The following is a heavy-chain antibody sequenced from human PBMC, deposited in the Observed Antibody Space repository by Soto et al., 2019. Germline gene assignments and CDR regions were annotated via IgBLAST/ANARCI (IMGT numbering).Heavy chain of an antibody. CDR3: ARQQQLRQQLDTTRTYYFDY. CDR1: GGSISSGGYY. J-gene: IGHJ4*02. Sequence: PSETLSLTCTVSGGSISSGGYYWSWIRQHPGKGLEWIGYIYYSGSTYYNPSLKSRVTISVDTSKNQFSLKLSSVTAADTAVYYCARQQQLRQQLDTTRTYYFDYWGQGTLVTVSS. V-gene: IGHV4-31*03. CDR2: IYYSGST. D-gene: IGHD6-13*01.